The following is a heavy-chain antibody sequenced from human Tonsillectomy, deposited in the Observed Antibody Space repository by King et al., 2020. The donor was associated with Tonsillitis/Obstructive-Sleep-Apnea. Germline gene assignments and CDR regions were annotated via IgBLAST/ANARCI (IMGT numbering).Heavy chain of an antibody. CDR2: INQSGNT. J-gene: IGHJ6*03. Sequence: VQLPQWGAGLLKPSATLSLTCAVYGGSFSGYYWSWIRQPPGKGLEWIGEINQSGNTNYNPSLKSRVTISVDTSKNQFSLELRSVTAADTAVYYCARRGHMDVWGKGTTVTVSS. CDR1: GGSFSGYY. CDR3: ARRGHMDV. V-gene: IGHV4-34*01.